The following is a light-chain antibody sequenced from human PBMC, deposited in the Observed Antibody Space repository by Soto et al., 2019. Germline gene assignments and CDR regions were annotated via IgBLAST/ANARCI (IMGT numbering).Light chain of an antibody. Sequence: DIQMTQSPSTLSASVGDRVTITCRASQSIGSWLAWYQQKPGKAPKLLIYDASTLESGVPSRFSGSGSGAEFTLTISSLQPGDFATYYCQQYDSYWTFGQGTKVEIK. CDR1: QSIGSW. V-gene: IGKV1-5*01. J-gene: IGKJ1*01. CDR3: QQYDSYWT. CDR2: DAS.